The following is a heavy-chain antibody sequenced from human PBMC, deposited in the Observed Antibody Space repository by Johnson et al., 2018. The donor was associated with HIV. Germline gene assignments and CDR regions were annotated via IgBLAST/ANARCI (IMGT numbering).Heavy chain of an antibody. Sequence: QVQLVESGGGVVQPGRSLRLSCAASGFTFSSYGMHWVRQAPGKGLEWVAVIWYDGSNKYYADSVRGRFTISRDNSKNTLYLQMNSLRAEDTAVYYCATRKDILTGYDAFNIWGQGTMVTLSS. CDR1: GFTFSSYG. V-gene: IGHV3-33*01. J-gene: IGHJ3*02. CDR2: IWYDGSNK. CDR3: ATRKDILTGYDAFNI. D-gene: IGHD3-9*01.